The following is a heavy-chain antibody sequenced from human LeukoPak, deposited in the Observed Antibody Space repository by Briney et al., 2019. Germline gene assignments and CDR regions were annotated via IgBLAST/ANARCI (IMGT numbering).Heavy chain of an antibody. J-gene: IGHJ4*02. V-gene: IGHV4-59*11. CDR1: GDSIRSHS. D-gene: IGHD3-16*01. CDR3: AREMLIAGSTVFDY. CDR2: IYCSGST. Sequence: SETLSLNCTVYGDSIRSHSWSWIRQPPGKGLEWIGCIYCSGSTNNNPSLKSRITFSVDTSNNQFSLRLTSVTAADTAVYYCAREMLIAGSTVFDYWGQGTLVTVSS.